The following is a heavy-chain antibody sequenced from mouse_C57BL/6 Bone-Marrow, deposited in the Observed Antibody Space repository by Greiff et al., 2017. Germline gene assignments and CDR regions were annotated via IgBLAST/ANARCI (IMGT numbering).Heavy chain of an antibody. CDR2: IYPGSGST. J-gene: IGHJ2*01. Sequence: QVQLQQPGAELVKPGASVKMSCKASGYTFTSYWITWVKQRPGQGLEWIGDIYPGSGSTNYNEKFKSKATLTVDTASSTAYMQLSSLTSEDSAVYYCARSHYYVSSYFDYWGQGTTLTVSS. CDR1: GYTFTSYW. CDR3: ARSHYYVSSYFDY. D-gene: IGHD1-1*01. V-gene: IGHV1-55*01.